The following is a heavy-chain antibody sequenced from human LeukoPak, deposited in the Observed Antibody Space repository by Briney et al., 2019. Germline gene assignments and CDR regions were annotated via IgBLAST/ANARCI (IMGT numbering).Heavy chain of an antibody. J-gene: IGHJ6*03. Sequence: GASVKVSCKASGGTFSSYAISWVRQAPGQGLEWMGGIIPIFGTANYAQKFQGRVTITADESTSTAYMELSSLRSEDTAVYYCARTDIRGPYYYYYYMDVWGKGTTVTVSS. CDR2: IIPIFGTA. CDR3: ARTDIRGPYYYYYYMDV. D-gene: IGHD2-15*01. CDR1: GGTFSSYA. V-gene: IGHV1-69*13.